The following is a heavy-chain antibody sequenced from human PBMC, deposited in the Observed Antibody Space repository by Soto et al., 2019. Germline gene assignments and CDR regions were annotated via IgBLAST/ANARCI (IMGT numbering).Heavy chain of an antibody. V-gene: IGHV4-39*01. D-gene: IGHD2-2*01. Sequence: QLQLQESGPGLVKPSETLSLTCTVSGGSISSSSYYWGWIRQPPGKGLEWIGSIYYSGSTYYNPSLKSRVTISVDTSKNQFSLKLSSVTAADTAVYYCARHTDGVLVPAATVPDYWGQGTLVTVSS. CDR3: ARHTDGVLVPAATVPDY. CDR2: IYYSGST. J-gene: IGHJ4*02. CDR1: GGSISSSSYY.